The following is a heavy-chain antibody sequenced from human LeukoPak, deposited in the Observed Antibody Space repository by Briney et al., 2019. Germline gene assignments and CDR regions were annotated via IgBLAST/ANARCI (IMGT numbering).Heavy chain of an antibody. D-gene: IGHD3-16*01. CDR2: ISGDGTRT. CDR1: GLSFSSYA. CDR3: AKWPEGAMDYFDY. Sequence: GGSLRLSCAASGLSFSSYAMTWARQAPVKGLEWVSAISGDGTRTYYADSVKGRFTISRDNSKNTLYLEMSSLRVEDTAIYYCAKWPEGAMDYFDYWGQGTLVTVSS. V-gene: IGHV3-23*01. J-gene: IGHJ4*02.